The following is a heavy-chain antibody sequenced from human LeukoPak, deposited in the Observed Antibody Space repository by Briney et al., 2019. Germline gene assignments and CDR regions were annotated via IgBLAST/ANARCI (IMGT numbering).Heavy chain of an antibody. J-gene: IGHJ4*02. V-gene: IGHV3-30*02. Sequence: GGSLRLSCAASGFTFSSYGMHWVRQAPGKGLEWVAVIWYGGSNKYYADSVKGRFTFSRDNSKNTLYLQMNSLRAEDTAVYYCAKGHNSGYDSYFDYWGRGTLVTVSS. CDR1: GFTFSSYG. D-gene: IGHD5-12*01. CDR2: IWYGGSNK. CDR3: AKGHNSGYDSYFDY.